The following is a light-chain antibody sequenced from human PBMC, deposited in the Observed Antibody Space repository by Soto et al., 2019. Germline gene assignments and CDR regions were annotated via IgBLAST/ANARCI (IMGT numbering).Light chain of an antibody. V-gene: IGKV3-20*01. CDR1: QSVSSSY. CDR2: GAS. Sequence: IGLTQSPGTLSLSPGERATLSCRASQSVSSSYLAWYQQKPGQAPRLLIYGASTRATGIPARFSGSGSGTDFTLTISRLEPEDFAIYYCQFYGSSLITFGQGTRLEIK. J-gene: IGKJ5*01. CDR3: QFYGSSLIT.